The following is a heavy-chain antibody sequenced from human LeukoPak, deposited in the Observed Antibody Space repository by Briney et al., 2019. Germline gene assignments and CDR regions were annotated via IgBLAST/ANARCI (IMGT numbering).Heavy chain of an antibody. D-gene: IGHD4-17*01. Sequence: SGTLSLTCAVSGGSISSSNWWSWVRQPPGKGLEWIGEIYHSGSTNYNPSLKGRVTISVDTSKNQFSLKLSSVTAADTAVYYCAREKPTGSLDYWGQGTLVTVSS. CDR2: IYHSGST. CDR1: GGSISSSNW. V-gene: IGHV4-4*02. CDR3: AREKPTGSLDY. J-gene: IGHJ4*02.